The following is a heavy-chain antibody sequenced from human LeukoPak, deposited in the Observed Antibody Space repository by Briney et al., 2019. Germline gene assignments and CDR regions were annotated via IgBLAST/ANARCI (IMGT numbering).Heavy chain of an antibody. V-gene: IGHV4-34*01. CDR3: ARVYRSSWLDY. J-gene: IGHJ4*02. Sequence: PSETLSLTCAVYGGSFSGYYWSWIRQPPGKGLEWIGEINHSGSTYYNPSLKSRVTISVDTSKNQFSLKLSSVTAADTAVYYCARVYRSSWLDYWGQGTLVTVSS. CDR2: INHSGST. CDR1: GGSFSGYY. D-gene: IGHD6-13*01.